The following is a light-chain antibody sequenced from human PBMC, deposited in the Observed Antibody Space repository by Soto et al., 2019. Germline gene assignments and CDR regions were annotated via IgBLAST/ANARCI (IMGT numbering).Light chain of an antibody. Sequence: QSALTQPASVSGSPGQLITISCTGTSSDVGGFDHVSWFQQHPGKAPKLMIYDVTNRPSGVSNRFAGSKSGYTASLTISWLQPEDEADYYCSSYAGDSIGVFGTGTKLTVL. CDR2: DVT. V-gene: IGLV2-14*01. CDR3: SSYAGDSIGV. J-gene: IGLJ1*01. CDR1: SSDVGGFDH.